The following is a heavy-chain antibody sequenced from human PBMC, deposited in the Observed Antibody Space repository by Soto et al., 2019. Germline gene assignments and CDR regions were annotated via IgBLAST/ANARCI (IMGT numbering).Heavy chain of an antibody. Sequence: QVQLQESGPGLVKPSETLSLTCTVSGGSISSYYWSWIRQPAGKGLEWIGRIYTSGSTNYNPSLKSRVTMSVDTYKNQFSVKLSSVTAADTAVYYCARDRLIFGVVIIPVVFDIWGQGTMVTVSS. CDR3: ARDRLIFGVVIIPVVFDI. D-gene: IGHD3-3*01. CDR2: IYTSGST. CDR1: GGSISSYY. J-gene: IGHJ3*02. V-gene: IGHV4-4*07.